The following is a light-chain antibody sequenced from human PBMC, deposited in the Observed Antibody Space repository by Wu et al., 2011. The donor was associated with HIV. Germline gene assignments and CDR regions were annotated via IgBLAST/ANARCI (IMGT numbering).Light chain of an antibody. CDR3: QKYNTSPWT. CDR2: GAS. J-gene: IGKJ1*01. V-gene: IGKV3-15*01. CDR1: QSASQK. Sequence: DILLTQSPGTLSVSPGERVTLSCRASQSASQKVAWYQQKPGQAPRLLIYGASTRATGIPARFSGSGSGTDFTLTISSMQSEDFAIYYCQKYNTSPWTFGQGTK.